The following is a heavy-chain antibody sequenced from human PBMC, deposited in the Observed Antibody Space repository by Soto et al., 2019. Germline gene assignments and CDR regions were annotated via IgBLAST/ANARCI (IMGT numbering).Heavy chain of an antibody. D-gene: IGHD2-15*01. CDR2: IYYSGST. J-gene: IGHJ3*01. V-gene: IGHV4-59*08. CDR1: RGSISRYD. Sequence: SENLSLACTVSRGSISRYDWSWIRQPPGKGLEWIGYIYYSGSTNYNPSLKSRVTISVDTSKNQFSLKLSSVTAADTAVYYCAKLRTWSAFDFRCQGTMLTVSS. CDR3: AKLRTWSAFDF.